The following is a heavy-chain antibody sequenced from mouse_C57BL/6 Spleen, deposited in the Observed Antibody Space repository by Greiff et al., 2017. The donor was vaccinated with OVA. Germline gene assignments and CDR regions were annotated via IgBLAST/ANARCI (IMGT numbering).Heavy chain of an antibody. CDR2: IYPGDGDT. V-gene: IGHV1-82*01. Sequence: QVQLQQSGPELVKPGASVKISCKASGYAFSSSWMNWVKQRPGKGLEWIGRIYPGDGDTNYNGKFKGKATLTADKSSSTAYMQLSSLTSEDSAVYFCASNEENAMDYWGQGTSVTVSS. J-gene: IGHJ4*01. CDR3: ASNEENAMDY. CDR1: GYAFSSSW.